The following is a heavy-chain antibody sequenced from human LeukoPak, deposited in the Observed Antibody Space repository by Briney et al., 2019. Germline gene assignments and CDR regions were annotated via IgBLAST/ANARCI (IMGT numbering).Heavy chain of an antibody. J-gene: IGHJ4*02. CDR1: GFTFSSYA. Sequence: GRSLRLSCAASGFTFSSYAMHWVRQAPGKGLEWVAVISYDGSNKYYADSVKGRFTISRDNSKNTLYLQMNSLRAEDTAVYYCARVVVVAATLDYWGQGTLVTVSS. CDR2: ISYDGSNK. CDR3: ARVVVVAATLDY. V-gene: IGHV3-30-3*01. D-gene: IGHD2-15*01.